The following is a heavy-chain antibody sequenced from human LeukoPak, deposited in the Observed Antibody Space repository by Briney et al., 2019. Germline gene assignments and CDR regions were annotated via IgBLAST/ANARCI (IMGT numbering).Heavy chain of an antibody. CDR2: SRAKIDSYTT. D-gene: IGHD3-3*01. J-gene: IGHJ4*02. CDR3: VREYYYDFPQ. CDR1: GFTFSDHY. Sequence: GGSLRLSCAASGFTFSDHYMDLVRQAPGKGLEWVGRSRAKIDSYTTEYAASVKGRFTISRDESENTLYLHMNSLKTEDTAVYYCVREYYYDFPQWGQGTLVTVSS. V-gene: IGHV3-72*01.